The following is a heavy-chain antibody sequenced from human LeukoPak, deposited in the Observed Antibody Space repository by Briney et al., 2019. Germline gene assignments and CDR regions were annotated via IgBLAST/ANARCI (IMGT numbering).Heavy chain of an antibody. D-gene: IGHD2-15*01. V-gene: IGHV3-30*04. CDR3: ARDLSRYRSGGSCYSVHY. J-gene: IGHJ4*02. Sequence: GGSLRLSRAAAGFTFSSFGRLWVRQAPGTGLAWVAVISYDGSNKYYVDSVKGRFTISIDNSKNTLYLQMHSLRPVDTAVYYCARDLSRYRSGGSCYSVHYSGQGTLVPVSP. CDR2: ISYDGSNK. CDR1: GFTFSSFG.